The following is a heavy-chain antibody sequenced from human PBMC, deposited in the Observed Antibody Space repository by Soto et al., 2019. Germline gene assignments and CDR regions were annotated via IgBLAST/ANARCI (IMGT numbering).Heavy chain of an antibody. Sequence: QVQLVQSGAEVKKPGASVKLSCKASGYTFTSYGISWVRQAPGQGLEWMGWISAYNGNTNYAHKLQGRVTMTTDTSTSTAYMELRSLRSDDTAVYYCATYYYGSGSQDYYGMDVWGQGTTVTVSS. V-gene: IGHV1-18*01. CDR2: ISAYNGNT. J-gene: IGHJ6*02. CDR1: GYTFTSYG. CDR3: ATYYYGSGSQDYYGMDV. D-gene: IGHD3-10*01.